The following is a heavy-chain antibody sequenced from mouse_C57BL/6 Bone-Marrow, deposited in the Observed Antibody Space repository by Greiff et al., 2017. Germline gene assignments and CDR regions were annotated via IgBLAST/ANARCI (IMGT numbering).Heavy chain of an antibody. D-gene: IGHD2-3*01. CDR3: AGRGDGYYPYWYFDV. J-gene: IGHJ1*03. CDR1: DSEVFPIAY. CDR2: ILPSIGRT. Sequence: QVQLKQSGSELRSPGSSVKLSCKDFDSEVFPIAYMSWVRQKPGHGFEWIGCILPSIGRTIYGEKFEEKATLDADTLSNTAYLEVNRLTSEDSAIYDGAGRGDGYYPYWYFDVWGTGTTVTVAS. V-gene: IGHV15-2*01.